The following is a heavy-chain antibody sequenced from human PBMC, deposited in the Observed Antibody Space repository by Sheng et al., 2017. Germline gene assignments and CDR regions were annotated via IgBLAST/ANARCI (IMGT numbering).Heavy chain of an antibody. J-gene: IGHJ4*02. D-gene: IGHD6-19*01. CDR1: GFTFSSYS. CDR3: AREDPIAVAGFDY. CDR2: ISSSSSYI. V-gene: IGHV3-21*01. Sequence: VQLVESGGGLVKPGGSLRLSCAASGFTFSSYSMNWVRQAPGKGLEWVSSISSSSSYIYYADSVKGRFTISRDNAKNSLYLQMNSLRAEDTAVYYCAREDPIAVAGFDYWGQGTLVTVSS.